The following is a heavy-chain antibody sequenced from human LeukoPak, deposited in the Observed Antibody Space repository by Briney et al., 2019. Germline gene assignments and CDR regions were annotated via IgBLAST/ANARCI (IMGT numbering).Heavy chain of an antibody. D-gene: IGHD4-11*01. J-gene: IGHJ5*02. CDR2: INAYNGNT. Sequence: GASVKVSCKASGYTFTSYGISWVRQAPGQGLEWMGWINAYNGNTKYAQKFQGRVTMTTDTSTSTAYMELRSLRSDDTAVYYCARYYSNTWRTLNCFDPWGQGTLVTVSS. CDR1: GYTFTSYG. CDR3: ARYYSNTWRTLNCFDP. V-gene: IGHV1-18*01.